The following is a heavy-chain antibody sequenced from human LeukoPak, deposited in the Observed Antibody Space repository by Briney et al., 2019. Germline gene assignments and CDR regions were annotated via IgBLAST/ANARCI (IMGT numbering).Heavy chain of an antibody. V-gene: IGHV3-23*01. D-gene: IGHD2-2*01. J-gene: IGHJ5*02. Sequence: GGSLRLSCAASGFTFSSYAMTWVRQAPGKGLEWVSGISGSGGSPYYADSVKGRFTISRDHSKNTLYLQMNSLRAEDTAVYYCAKGSRWDCSSTTCYPYNWFDPWGQGTLVTVSS. CDR3: AKGSRWDCSSTTCYPYNWFDP. CDR2: ISGSGGSP. CDR1: GFTFSSYA.